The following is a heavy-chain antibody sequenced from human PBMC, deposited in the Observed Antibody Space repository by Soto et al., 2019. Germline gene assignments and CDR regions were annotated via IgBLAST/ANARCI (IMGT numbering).Heavy chain of an antibody. D-gene: IGHD1-26*01. J-gene: IGHJ5*02. Sequence: SETLPLTCSVSGDYVSSGAYYWSWIRQPPGKGLEWIGYVYYSGSTSYNPSLETGVTISVDTSKNQFSLKLTSVTPADTAIYYCARVKRSTSRLDPWGQGTLVTVSS. V-gene: IGHV4-61*08. CDR1: GDYVSSGAYY. CDR2: VYYSGST. CDR3: ARVKRSTSRLDP.